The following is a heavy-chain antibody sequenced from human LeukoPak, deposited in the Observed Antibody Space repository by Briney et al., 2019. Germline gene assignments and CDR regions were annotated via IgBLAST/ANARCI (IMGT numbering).Heavy chain of an antibody. CDR3: AKSNGYGLVDI. V-gene: IGHV4-59*01. J-gene: IGHJ3*02. D-gene: IGHD3-10*01. CDR2: IFYIGST. Sequence: ETLSLTCTVSGGSISSYYWSGIRQPPGKGLEWIGNIFYIGSTYYSPSLKSRVTISLDTSRNQFSLKLKYVTAADTAVYYCAKSNGYGLVDIWGQGTMVTVSS. CDR1: GGSISSYY.